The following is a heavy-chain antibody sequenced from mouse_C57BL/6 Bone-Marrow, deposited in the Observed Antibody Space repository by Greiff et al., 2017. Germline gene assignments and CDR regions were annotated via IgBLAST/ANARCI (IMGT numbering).Heavy chain of an antibody. J-gene: IGHJ3*01. Sequence: VQLQQPGAELVKPGASVKLSCKASGYTFTSYWMHWVKQRPGQGLEWIGMIHPNSGSTNYNEKFKSKATLTAAKSSSTAYMQLSSLTSEDSAVYYCARSNWVPAWFAYWGQGTLVTVSA. CDR1: GYTFTSYW. CDR3: ARSNWVPAWFAY. V-gene: IGHV1-64*01. D-gene: IGHD4-1*02. CDR2: IHPNSGST.